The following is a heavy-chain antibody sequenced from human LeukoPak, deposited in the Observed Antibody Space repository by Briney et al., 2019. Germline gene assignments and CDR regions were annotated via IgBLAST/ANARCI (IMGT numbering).Heavy chain of an antibody. CDR3: ARERGMVREVPSRPDY. D-gene: IGHD3-10*01. Sequence: ASVKVSCKASGYTFTSYGINWLRQAPGQGLEWMGWISAYNGNINYAQKLQGRVTMTTDTSTSTAYMELTSLRSDDAAVYYCARERGMVREVPSRPDYWGQGTLVTVSS. J-gene: IGHJ4*02. V-gene: IGHV1-18*01. CDR1: GYTFTSYG. CDR2: ISAYNGNI.